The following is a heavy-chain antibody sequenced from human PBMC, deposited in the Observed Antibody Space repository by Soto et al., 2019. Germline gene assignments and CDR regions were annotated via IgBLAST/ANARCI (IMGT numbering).Heavy chain of an antibody. V-gene: IGHV3-48*03. J-gene: IGHJ6*02. D-gene: IGHD4-17*01. CDR3: ASTPDSCDYVGYYYGMDV. CDR2: ISISGSTI. CDR1: GFTFSSYE. Sequence: GGSLRLSCAASGFTFSSYEMNWVRQAPGPGMEWVSYISISGSTIYYADSVKGRLTISRDNATNSLYLQMNSRRAEDTAVYYCASTPDSCDYVGYYYGMDVWGQGTTLTV.